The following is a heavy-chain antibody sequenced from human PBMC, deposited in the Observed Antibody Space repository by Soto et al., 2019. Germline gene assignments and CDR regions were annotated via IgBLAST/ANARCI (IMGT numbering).Heavy chain of an antibody. D-gene: IGHD3-10*01. J-gene: IGHJ3*02. CDR1: GGGFSSYT. CDR3: ALDSGSDVFDI. V-gene: IGHV1-69*02. Sequence: QVQLVQSGAEVKKTGSSVKVSCKASGGGFSSYTISWVRQAPGQGLEWMGRIVPMVGRTIYAQKFQGRVAISADKSTTTASMGFSNLASEDTAMYYCALDSGSDVFDIWGQGTLVTVSS. CDR2: IVPMVGRT.